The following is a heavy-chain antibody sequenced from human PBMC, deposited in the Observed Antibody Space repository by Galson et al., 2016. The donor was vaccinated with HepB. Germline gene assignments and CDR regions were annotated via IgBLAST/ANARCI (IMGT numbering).Heavy chain of an antibody. V-gene: IGHV3-69-1*01. CDR2: ITSSGHI. CDR1: GFTFNTYH. CDR3: ARDSLSNFYAMDV. J-gene: IGHJ6*02. Sequence: SLRLSCAASGFTFNTYHMNWVRQPPGKGLEWVSSITSSGHIQYVDSVKGRFTVSRDNSKNSLYLQMNSLRAEDTALYYCARDSLSNFYAMDVWGQGTTVTVSS. D-gene: IGHD4-11*01.